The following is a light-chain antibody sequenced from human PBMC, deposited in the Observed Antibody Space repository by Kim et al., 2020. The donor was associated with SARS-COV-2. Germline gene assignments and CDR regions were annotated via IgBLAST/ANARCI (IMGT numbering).Light chain of an antibody. CDR3: QSADSSGTYCV. CDR1: ALPKQY. J-gene: IGLJ3*02. V-gene: IGLV3-25*03. CDR2: KDS. Sequence: QGQTARITCSGDALPKQYAYWYQQKPGQAPVLVIYKDSERPSGIPERFSGSSSGTTVTLTISGVQAEDEADYYCQSADSSGTYCVFGGGTQLTVL.